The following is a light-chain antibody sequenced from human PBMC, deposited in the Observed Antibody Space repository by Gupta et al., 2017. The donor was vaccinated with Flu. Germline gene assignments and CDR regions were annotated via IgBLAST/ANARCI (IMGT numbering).Light chain of an antibody. Sequence: KSCQSVLYRSNNKNYLAWYQQKPGQPPKMLIYWASTRESGVPDRFSGSGSGTDFTLTISSLQAEYVAVYYCQQYYSTPTWTFGQGTKVEIK. CDR2: WAS. CDR1: QSVLYRSNNKNY. V-gene: IGKV4-1*01. CDR3: QQYYSTPTWT. J-gene: IGKJ1*01.